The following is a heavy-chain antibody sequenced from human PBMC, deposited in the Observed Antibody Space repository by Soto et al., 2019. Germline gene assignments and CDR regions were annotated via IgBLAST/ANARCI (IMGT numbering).Heavy chain of an antibody. CDR1: GGSISSGGYS. J-gene: IGHJ4*02. D-gene: IGHD4-17*01. CDR2: IYHSGST. V-gene: IGHV4-30-2*01. Sequence: QLQLQESGSGLVKPSQTLSLTCAVSGGSISSGGYSWSWIRQPPGKGLEWIGYIYHSGSTYYNPSLKSRVPISVDRSKNQFSLKLSSVTAADTAVYYCARGTTVTGNYYFDYWGQGTLVTVSS. CDR3: ARGTTVTGNYYFDY.